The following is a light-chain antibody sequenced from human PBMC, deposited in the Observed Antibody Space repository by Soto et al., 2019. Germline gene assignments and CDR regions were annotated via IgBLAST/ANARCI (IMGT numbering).Light chain of an antibody. CDR2: DAS. CDR1: QSVTSY. V-gene: IGKV3-11*01. Sequence: EIVLTQSPATLSLSPGERATLSCRASQSVTSYLAWYQQKPGQAPRLLIYDASSRATDIPARFSGSGSGTDFTLTISSLEPEDFAVYYCQQRGNWPYTFGQGTTLEIK. J-gene: IGKJ2*01. CDR3: QQRGNWPYT.